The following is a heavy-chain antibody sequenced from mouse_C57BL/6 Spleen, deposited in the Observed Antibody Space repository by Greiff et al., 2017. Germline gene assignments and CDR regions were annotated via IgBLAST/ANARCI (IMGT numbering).Heavy chain of an antibody. D-gene: IGHD3-1*01. CDR3: ARAGSGCPWDFDV. Sequence: QVQLQQPGAELVKPGASVKLSCKASGYTFTSYWMHWVKQRPGRGLEWIGMIDPDSGGTKYNEKFKSKATLTVDKPSSTAYMQLSSLTSEDSAVFCCARAGSGCPWDFDVWGTGTTVTVSS. J-gene: IGHJ1*03. CDR1: GYTFTSYW. CDR2: IDPDSGGT. V-gene: IGHV1-72*01.